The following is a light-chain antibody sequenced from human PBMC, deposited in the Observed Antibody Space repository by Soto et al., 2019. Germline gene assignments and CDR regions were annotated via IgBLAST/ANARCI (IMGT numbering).Light chain of an antibody. V-gene: IGLV2-14*01. CDR2: DVS. Sequence: QSVLTQPACVSGSPGQSITISCTGSSSDVGGYDYVSWYQQYPGKAPKLMICDVSNRPSGVSNRFSGSKSGNTASLTISGLQADDEADYYCSSFTSSTTRVFGTGTKVTVL. J-gene: IGLJ1*01. CDR3: SSFTSSTTRV. CDR1: SSDVGGYDY.